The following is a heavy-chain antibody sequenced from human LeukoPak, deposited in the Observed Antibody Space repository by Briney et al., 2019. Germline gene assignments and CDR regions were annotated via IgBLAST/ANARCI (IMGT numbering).Heavy chain of an antibody. D-gene: IGHD3-16*01. CDR3: ARDYLPKGLDI. CDR2: IYSGGST. J-gene: IGHJ3*02. Sequence: GGSQRLSCAASGFTVSSNYMSWVRQAPGKGLEWVSVIYSGGSTYYADSVKRRFTISRDNSKNTLYLQMYSLRAEDTAVYYCARDYLPKGLDIWGQGTMVTVSS. V-gene: IGHV3-66*02. CDR1: GFTVSSNY.